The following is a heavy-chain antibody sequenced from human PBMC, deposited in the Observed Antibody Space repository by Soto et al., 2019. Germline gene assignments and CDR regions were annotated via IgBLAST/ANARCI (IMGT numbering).Heavy chain of an antibody. CDR3: AREDSSGSGDI. CDR1: GGTFNTFA. Sequence: SVKVSCKASGGTFNTFAISWVRQAPGQGLEYLGGIVPILGPAFYAQKLQGRVTMTTDTSTSTAYMELRSLRSDDTAVYYCAREDSSGSGDIWGQGTMVTVSS. CDR2: IVPILGPA. D-gene: IGHD3-22*01. J-gene: IGHJ3*02. V-gene: IGHV1-69*10.